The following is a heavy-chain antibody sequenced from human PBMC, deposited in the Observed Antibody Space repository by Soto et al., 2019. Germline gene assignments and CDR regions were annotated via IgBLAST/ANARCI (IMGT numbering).Heavy chain of an antibody. V-gene: IGHV3-15*07. CDR2: VKSKNDGGTT. CDR1: GFTFSNAW. CDR3: TTDSYITSIIVRFDY. D-gene: IGHD3-22*01. Sequence: EVHLVESVGGLVKPGGSLRLSCAASGFTFSNAWINWVRQAPGKGLEWVGRVKSKNDGGTTDFAAPVKGRFAISRDDYKNMVYREMNSLQTEDTAIYYCTTDSYITSIIVRFDYWGHGTLVTVSS. J-gene: IGHJ4*01.